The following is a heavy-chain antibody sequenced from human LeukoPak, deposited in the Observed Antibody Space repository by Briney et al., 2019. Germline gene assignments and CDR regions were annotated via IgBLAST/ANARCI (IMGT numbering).Heavy chain of an antibody. CDR2: ITHSGYT. Sequence: PSETLSLTCAVYAGSFSGHYWSWIRQPPGKGLGWIGDITHSGYTNYNPSLKSRVTISVDTSRNHFSLKLTSVTAADTAVYYCARGDGLWSGYYSEWGQGTLVTVSS. V-gene: IGHV4-34*01. CDR3: ARGDGLWSGYYSE. CDR1: AGSFSGHY. D-gene: IGHD3-3*01. J-gene: IGHJ4*02.